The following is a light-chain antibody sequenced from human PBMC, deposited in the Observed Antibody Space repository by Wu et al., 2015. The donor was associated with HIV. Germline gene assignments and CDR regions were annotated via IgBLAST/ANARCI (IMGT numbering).Light chain of an antibody. CDR2: LTS. CDR1: QAIDNY. Sequence: DIQMTQSPSSLSASVGDRVTITCRASQAIDNYLAWYQQRPGKVPQLLIYLTSTLQSGVPSRFSGSGSGTNFTLTISSLQPEDVATYYCQNYNSVPFTFGPGTTVDIK. J-gene: IGKJ3*01. V-gene: IGKV1-27*01. CDR3: QNYNSVPFT.